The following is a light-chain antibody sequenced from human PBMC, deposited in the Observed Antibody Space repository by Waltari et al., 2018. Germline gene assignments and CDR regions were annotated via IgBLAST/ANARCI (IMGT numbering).Light chain of an antibody. CDR3: QQANTFPYT. V-gene: IGKV1-12*01. Sequence: DIKMTQSPSSVSASVGDRVTITCRASQDVSNWLAWYQQKPGKAPKFLIYAASSLQRGVPSRFSGSGSGTDFTLTIRSLQPDDFATYYFQQANTFPYTFGQGTKVEIK. CDR1: QDVSNW. CDR2: AAS. J-gene: IGKJ2*01.